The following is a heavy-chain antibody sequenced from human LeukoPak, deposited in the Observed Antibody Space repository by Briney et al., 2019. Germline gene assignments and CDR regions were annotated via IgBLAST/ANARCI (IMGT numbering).Heavy chain of an antibody. J-gene: IGHJ4*02. CDR1: GFTFSSYW. D-gene: IGHD3-16*01. Sequence: GGSLRLSCAASGFTFSSYWMSWVRQAPGKGLEWVANIKQDGSEKYYVDSVKGRFTISRDNAKNSLYLQMNSLRAEDTAVYYCARELQDLPWAFDYWGQGTLVTVSS. CDR3: ARELQDLPWAFDY. CDR2: IKQDGSEK. V-gene: IGHV3-7*01.